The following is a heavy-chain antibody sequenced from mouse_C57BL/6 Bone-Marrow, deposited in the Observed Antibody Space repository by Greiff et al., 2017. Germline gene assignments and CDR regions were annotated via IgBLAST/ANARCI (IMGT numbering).Heavy chain of an antibody. J-gene: IGHJ4*01. D-gene: IGHD2-2*01. CDR1: GYTFTSYW. Sequence: QVQLQQPGAELVKPGASVKMSCKASGYTFTSYWITWVKQRPGQGLEWIGDIYPGSGSTIYNEKFKSKATLTVDTSSSTAYMQLSSLTSENSAVYYCARVGLRYAMDYWGQGTSVTVSS. V-gene: IGHV1-55*01. CDR2: IYPGSGST. CDR3: ARVGLRYAMDY.